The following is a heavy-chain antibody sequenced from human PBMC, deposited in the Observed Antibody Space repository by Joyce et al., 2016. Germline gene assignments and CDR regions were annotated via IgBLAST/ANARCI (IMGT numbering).Heavy chain of an antibody. CDR2: VIHIFGTT. CDR1: GGTFSSDG. D-gene: IGHD3-22*01. J-gene: IGHJ4*02. CDR3: ARDYYDSSGYYNYVFDY. Sequence: QVQLVQSGAEVGKPGSSVKVSCKASGGTFSSDGISWVRQAPGQGLEWMGGVIHIFGTTKFGQNVQCRVTITADESTSTAYMELSSLTSEDTAVYYCARDYYDSSGYYNYVFDYWGQGTLVTVSS. V-gene: IGHV1-69*01.